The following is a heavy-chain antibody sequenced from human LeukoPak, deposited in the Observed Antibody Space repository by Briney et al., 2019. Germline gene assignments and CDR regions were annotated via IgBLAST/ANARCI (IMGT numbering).Heavy chain of an antibody. CDR3: ARLDQLLVVYFDY. J-gene: IGHJ4*02. Sequence: PGGSLRLSCAASGFTFSNYWMTWVHQAPGKGLEWVANVKQDGSEKYYVDSVKGRFIISRDNAKNSLYLQMNSLRAEDTAVYYCARLDQLLVVYFDYWGQGALVTVSS. CDR2: VKQDGSEK. D-gene: IGHD2-2*01. V-gene: IGHV3-7*01. CDR1: GFTFSNYW.